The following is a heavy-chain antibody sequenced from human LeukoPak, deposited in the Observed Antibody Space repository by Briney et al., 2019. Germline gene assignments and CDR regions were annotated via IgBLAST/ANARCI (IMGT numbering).Heavy chain of an antibody. CDR3: ARDTYCSGGSCYSGYFDY. V-gene: IGHV1-46*01. Sequence: ASVKVSCKASGYTFTSYYMHWVRQAPGQGLEWMGIINPSGGSTSYAQKFQGRVTMTRDTSTSTVYMELSSLRSEDTAVYYCARDTYCSGGSCYSGYFDYWGQGTLDTVSS. D-gene: IGHD2-15*01. J-gene: IGHJ4*02. CDR1: GYTFTSYY. CDR2: INPSGGST.